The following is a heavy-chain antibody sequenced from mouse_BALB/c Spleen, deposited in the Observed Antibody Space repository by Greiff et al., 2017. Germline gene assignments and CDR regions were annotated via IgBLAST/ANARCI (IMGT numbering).Heavy chain of an antibody. J-gene: IGHJ2*01. Sequence: QLQQSGAELVRPGSSVKISCKASGYAFSSYWMNWVKQRPGQGLEWIGQIYPGVGDTNYNGKFKGKATLTADKSSSTAYMQLSSLTSEDSAVYFCARAGYYGFDYWGQGTTLTVSS. CDR2: IYPGVGDT. CDR1: GYAFSSYW. D-gene: IGHD2-3*01. V-gene: IGHV1-80*01. CDR3: ARAGYYGFDY.